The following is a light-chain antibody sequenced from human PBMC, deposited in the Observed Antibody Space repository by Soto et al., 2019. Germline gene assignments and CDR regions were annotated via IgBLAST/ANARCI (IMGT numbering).Light chain of an antibody. CDR1: QSISGA. CDR3: QQYNNWPWT. CDR2: GAS. J-gene: IGKJ1*01. V-gene: IGKV3-15*01. Sequence: IVMTQSPATLSVSPGGRATLSCRASQSISGALAWYQQKPGQAPRVLIYGASTRATSFPARFSVSGSGTDFTLTISRLKPEDFAVYYCQQYNNWPWTFGQGTKVDIK.